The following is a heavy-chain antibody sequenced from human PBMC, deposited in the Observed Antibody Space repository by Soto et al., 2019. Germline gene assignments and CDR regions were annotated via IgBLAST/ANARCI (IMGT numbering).Heavy chain of an antibody. Sequence: EVQLLESGGGLVQPGGSLRLSCAASGFTFTSYAMSWVRQAPGKGLEWVSAISGSGGSTYYADSVKGRFTISRDNSKNPLYLQMTSLRAEDTAVYYCAREGGGFYYYYYMDVWGKGTTVTVSS. CDR2: ISGSGGST. V-gene: IGHV3-23*01. D-gene: IGHD3-16*01. J-gene: IGHJ6*03. CDR3: AREGGGFYYYYYMDV. CDR1: GFTFTSYA.